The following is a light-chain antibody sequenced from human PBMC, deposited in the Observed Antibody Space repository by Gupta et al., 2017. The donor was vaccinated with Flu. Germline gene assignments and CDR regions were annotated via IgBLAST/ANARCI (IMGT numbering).Light chain of an antibody. CDR2: END. Sequence: TISCSGSRSTIGNNYVYWYQQVPGTAPNLLLYENDKRPSGIPDRFSASKSGTSATLAITGLQTGDEADYYCATWNTGDTPRGVLGTGT. CDR1: RSTIGNNY. V-gene: IGLV1-51*01. J-gene: IGLJ1*01. CDR3: ATWNTGDTPRGV.